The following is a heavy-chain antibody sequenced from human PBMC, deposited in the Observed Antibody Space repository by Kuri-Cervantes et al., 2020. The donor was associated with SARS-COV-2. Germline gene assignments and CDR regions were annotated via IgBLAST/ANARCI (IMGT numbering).Heavy chain of an antibody. CDR3: ARNYGMDV. J-gene: IGHJ6*02. CDR2: ISSSGSTI. Sequence: GESLKISCAASGFTLSSYEMNWVRQAPGKGLEWVSYISSSGSTIYYADSVKGRFTISRDNAKNSLYLQMNSLRAEDTAVYYCARNYGMDVWGQGATVTVSS. V-gene: IGHV3-48*03. CDR1: GFTLSSYE.